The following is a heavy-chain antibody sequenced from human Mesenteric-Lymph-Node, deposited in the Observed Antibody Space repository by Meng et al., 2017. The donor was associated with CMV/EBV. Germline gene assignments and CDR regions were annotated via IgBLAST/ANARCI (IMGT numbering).Heavy chain of an antibody. CDR1: GFTFSSYT. V-gene: IGHV3-21*01. J-gene: IGHJ4*02. Sequence: LSLTCAASGFTFSSYTINWVRQAPGKGLEWVSSISSGSRYTSYADSVKGRYTIPIDNAKNSLYLQMNSLRVDDTAVYSCARHASSNQGQWLRHLDYWGQGTLVTVSS. CDR2: ISSGSRYT. D-gene: IGHD5-12*01. CDR3: ARHASSNQGQWLRHLDY.